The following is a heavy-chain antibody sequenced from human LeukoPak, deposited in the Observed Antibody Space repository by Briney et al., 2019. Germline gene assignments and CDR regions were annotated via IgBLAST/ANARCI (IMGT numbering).Heavy chain of an antibody. CDR2: IHYSGTT. D-gene: IGHD5-18*01. CDR1: GGSIRTNTNSWGWNSSNY. V-gene: IGHV4-39*01. Sequence: SETLSLTCTVSGGSIRTNTNSWGWNSSNYWGWIRQPPGKGLEWIGSIHYSGTTYYHPSLQSRLTISVDASKNQFSLKVTSVTATDTALYYCARQRDTASVGAFDIWGQGTMVTVSS. J-gene: IGHJ3*02. CDR3: ARQRDTASVGAFDI.